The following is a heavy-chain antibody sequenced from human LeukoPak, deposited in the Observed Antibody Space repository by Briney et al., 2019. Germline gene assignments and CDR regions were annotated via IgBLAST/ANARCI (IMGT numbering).Heavy chain of an antibody. J-gene: IGHJ3*02. CDR2: IYPGDSDT. Sequence: GESLKISCKGSGYSFPNYWIGWVRQMPGKGLEWMGIIYPGDSDTRYSPSFQGQVTISADKSISTAYLQWSSLRASDTAIYYCARRGYCSGENCHSNGFDIWDQGTMVTVSS. D-gene: IGHD2-15*01. CDR1: GYSFPNYW. CDR3: ARRGYCSGENCHSNGFDI. V-gene: IGHV5-51*01.